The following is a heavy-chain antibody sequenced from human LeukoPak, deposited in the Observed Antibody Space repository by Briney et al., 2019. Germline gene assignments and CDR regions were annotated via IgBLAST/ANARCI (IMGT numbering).Heavy chain of an antibody. CDR2: IYYSGST. J-gene: IGHJ5*02. V-gene: IGHV4-59*08. Sequence: SETLSLTCTVSGGSISSYYWSWIRQPPGKGLEWIGYIYYSGSTKYNPALESRVTISVDTSKNQVSLKLSSVTAADTAVYYCARHTAAARRFDPWGQGTLVTVSS. CDR1: GGSISSYY. CDR3: ARHTAAARRFDP. D-gene: IGHD6-13*01.